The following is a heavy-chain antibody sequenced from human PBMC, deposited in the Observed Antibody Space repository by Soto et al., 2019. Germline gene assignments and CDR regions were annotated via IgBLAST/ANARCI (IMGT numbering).Heavy chain of an antibody. CDR1: GGSISGSY. Sequence: SETLSLTCSVSGGSISGSYWSWIRQSPGKGLEWLGYVYYTGSTNYSPSLRSRVSISVDTSKNEFSLRLSSVTAADTAVYFCARSVAIPGAHIDYWGQGTQVTVSS. CDR3: ARSVAIPGAHIDY. CDR2: VYYTGST. D-gene: IGHD2-8*02. V-gene: IGHV4-59*01. J-gene: IGHJ4*02.